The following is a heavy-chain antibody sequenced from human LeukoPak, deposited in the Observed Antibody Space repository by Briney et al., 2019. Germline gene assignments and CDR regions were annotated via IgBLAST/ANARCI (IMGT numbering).Heavy chain of an antibody. V-gene: IGHV1-69*06. CDR2: IIPIFGTP. CDR1: GYSFINYY. Sequence: GASVKVSCKASGYSFINYYIHWVRQAPGQGLEWMGGIIPIFGTPNYAQKFQGRVTITADKSTSTAYMELSSLRSEDTAVYYCAVMTTVTTRHYYYYYMDVWGKGTTVTVSS. D-gene: IGHD4-17*01. CDR3: AVMTTVTTRHYYYYYMDV. J-gene: IGHJ6*03.